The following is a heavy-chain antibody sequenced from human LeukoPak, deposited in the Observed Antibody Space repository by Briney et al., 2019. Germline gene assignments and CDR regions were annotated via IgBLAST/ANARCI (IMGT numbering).Heavy chain of an antibody. J-gene: IGHJ4*02. V-gene: IGHV3-21*01. CDR2: ISSSSSYI. CDR1: GFTFSSYS. D-gene: IGHD3-10*01. Sequence: PGGSLRLSCAASGFTFSSYSMNWVRQAPGKGLEWVSSISSSSSYIYYADSVKGRFTISRDNAKNSLYLQMNSLRAGDTAVYYCARDFYGSGRFDYWGQGTLVTVSS. CDR3: ARDFYGSGRFDY.